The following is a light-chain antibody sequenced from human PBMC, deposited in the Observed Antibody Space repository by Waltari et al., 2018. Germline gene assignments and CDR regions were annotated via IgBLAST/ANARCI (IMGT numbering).Light chain of an antibody. V-gene: IGKV3-15*01. CDR1: QSVSSN. Sequence: EIVMRQSPATLSVSPGERATLSCRASQSVSSNVAWYQQKPGQAPRLLIFDASTRATCIPARFSGSGSGTEFTLTISSLQSEDFAVYYCQQYNNWTFGQGTKVEIK. CDR2: DAS. J-gene: IGKJ1*01. CDR3: QQYNNWT.